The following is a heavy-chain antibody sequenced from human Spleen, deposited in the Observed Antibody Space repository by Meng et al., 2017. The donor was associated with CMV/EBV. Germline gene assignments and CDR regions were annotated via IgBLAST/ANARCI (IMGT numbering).Heavy chain of an antibody. CDR1: GFTFGNYA. J-gene: IGHJ6*02. CDR2: IRSKAYGGTP. V-gene: IGHV3-49*04. D-gene: IGHD2-2*02. CDR3: TRDCYSTSCYSYYGMDV. Sequence: GESLKISCTTSGFTFGNYAMSWVRQAPGKGLKWVGLIRSKAYGGTPEYAASVKGRFTISRDDSKNIAYLHMNSLKTEDTAVYFCTRDCYSTSCYSYYGMDVWGQGTTVTRLL.